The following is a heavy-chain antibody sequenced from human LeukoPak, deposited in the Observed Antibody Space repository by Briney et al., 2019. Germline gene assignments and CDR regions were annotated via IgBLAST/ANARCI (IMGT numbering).Heavy chain of an antibody. D-gene: IGHD3-10*01. V-gene: IGHV1-18*01. Sequence: ASVTVSCTASGYTFTSYGISWVRQAPAQALEWMGWISAYNGNTNYAQKLQGRVTMTTDTSTSKVYMELRSLRSDDTAVYYCARDAIPPLLLWFGELPNYYYYGMDVWGQGTTVTVSS. CDR3: ARDAIPPLLLWFGELPNYYYYGMDV. CDR2: ISAYNGNT. CDR1: GYTFTSYG. J-gene: IGHJ6*02.